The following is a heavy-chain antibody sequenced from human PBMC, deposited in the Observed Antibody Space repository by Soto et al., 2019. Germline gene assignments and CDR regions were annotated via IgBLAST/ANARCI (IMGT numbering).Heavy chain of an antibody. CDR3: ASGRQQLAEDFVYSGNYGMGV. CDR1: GYTFTSYT. V-gene: IGHV1-18*01. Sequence: QVQLLQSGAEVKKPGASVKVSCKATGYTFTSYTISWVRQAPGQGLEWMGWITAYNGNTNYAQKLHGRVTMTTDTSTSTAYMELTSLRSDDTAVYYCASGRQQLAEDFVYSGNYGMGVWGQGTTVTVSS. CDR2: ITAYNGNT. D-gene: IGHD6-13*01. J-gene: IGHJ6*02.